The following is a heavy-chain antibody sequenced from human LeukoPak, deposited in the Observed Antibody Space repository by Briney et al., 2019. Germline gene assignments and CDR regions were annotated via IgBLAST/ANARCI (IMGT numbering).Heavy chain of an antibody. V-gene: IGHV1-46*01. Sequence: ASVKVSRKASVYSFTNYYIHWVRHPPPQGLEWMGFINPAGGSTTYTQKFQGRVSVTRDMSTSSVRLELISLKSEDTAVYYCARSRGYYFDYWGQGTLVTVSS. CDR3: ARSRGYYFDY. CDR1: VYSFTNYY. J-gene: IGHJ4*02. D-gene: IGHD3-16*01. CDR2: INPAGGST.